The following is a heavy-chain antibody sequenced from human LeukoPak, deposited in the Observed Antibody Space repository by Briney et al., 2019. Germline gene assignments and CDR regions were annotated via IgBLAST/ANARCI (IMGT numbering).Heavy chain of an antibody. Sequence: GGSLRLSCAASGFTFSNYWMSWVRQAPGKGLEWVANIKQDGREKYYVDSVKGRFTISRDNAKNSLFLQMNSLRAEDTAVYYCARSYDFWSGSNWFDPWGQGTLVTVSS. CDR3: ARSYDFWSGSNWFDP. D-gene: IGHD3-3*01. CDR1: GFTFSNYW. J-gene: IGHJ5*02. V-gene: IGHV3-7*01. CDR2: IKQDGREK.